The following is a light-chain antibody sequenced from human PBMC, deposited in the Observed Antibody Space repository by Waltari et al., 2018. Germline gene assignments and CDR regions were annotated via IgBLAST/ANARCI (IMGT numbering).Light chain of an antibody. Sequence: QSALTQPASVSGSPGQSITISCTGTSSDVGCYNLVSWYQQHPGKAPKLMIYEGSKRPSGVSSRFSGSKSGNTASLRISGLQAEDEADYYCCSYAGSSTFEVFGGGTKLTVL. J-gene: IGLJ2*01. CDR2: EGS. V-gene: IGLV2-23*03. CDR3: CSYAGSSTFEV. CDR1: SSDVGCYNL.